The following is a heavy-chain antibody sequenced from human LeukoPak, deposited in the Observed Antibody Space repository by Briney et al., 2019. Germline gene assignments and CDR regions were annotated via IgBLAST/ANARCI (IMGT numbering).Heavy chain of an antibody. CDR3: SRGENYYDSSASGDY. CDR2: ISLSSSYI. V-gene: IGHV3-21*01. D-gene: IGHD3-22*01. J-gene: IGHJ4*02. Sequence: KPGGSPRLSCAASGFTFSSYSMNWVRQAPGKGLEWVSYISLSSSYIYYADSVKGRFTISRDNAKNSLFLQMNSLRAEDTAVYYCSRGENYYDSSASGDYWGQGALVTVSS. CDR1: GFTFSSYS.